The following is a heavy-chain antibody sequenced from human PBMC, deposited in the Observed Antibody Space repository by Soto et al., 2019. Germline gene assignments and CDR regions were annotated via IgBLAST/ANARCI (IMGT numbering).Heavy chain of an antibody. Sequence: QVQLVESGGGVVQPGRSLRLSCAASGFTFSSYAMHWVRQAPGKGLEWVAVISYDGSNKYYADSVKGRFTISRDNSKNTLYLQMNSLRAEDTAVYYCARPGSTVTTTVHFDYWGQGTLVTVSS. V-gene: IGHV3-30-3*01. D-gene: IGHD4-17*01. J-gene: IGHJ4*02. CDR2: ISYDGSNK. CDR3: ARPGSTVTTTVHFDY. CDR1: GFTFSSYA.